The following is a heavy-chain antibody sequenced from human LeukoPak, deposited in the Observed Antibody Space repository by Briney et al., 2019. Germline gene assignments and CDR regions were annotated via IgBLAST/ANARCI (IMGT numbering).Heavy chain of an antibody. Sequence: GASVKVSCKTSGYPFTTWEINWVRQAAGQGLEWMGWVHPNGGNTAYAQKFQGRVTMTRDTSISTAYMELSGLTSDDTAVYFCARGPRNDTWGQGTLVTVSS. CDR3: ARGPRNDT. V-gene: IGHV1-8*01. J-gene: IGHJ5*02. CDR1: GYPFTTWE. CDR2: VHPNGGNT. D-gene: IGHD1-14*01.